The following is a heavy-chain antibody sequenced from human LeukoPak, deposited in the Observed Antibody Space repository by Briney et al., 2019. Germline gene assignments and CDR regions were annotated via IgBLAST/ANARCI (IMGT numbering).Heavy chain of an antibody. CDR2: IYYSGST. V-gene: IGHV4-39*07. CDR3: ARDDCSGGSCYSFYYYGMDV. D-gene: IGHD2-15*01. J-gene: IGHJ6*02. CDR1: GGSIRSSDYY. Sequence: SETLSLTCTVSGGSIRSSDYYWGWIRQPPGKGLEWIGSIYYSGSTYYNPSLKSRVTISVDTSKNQFSLKVSSVTAADTAVYYCARDDCSGGSCYSFYYYGMDVWGQGTTVTVSS.